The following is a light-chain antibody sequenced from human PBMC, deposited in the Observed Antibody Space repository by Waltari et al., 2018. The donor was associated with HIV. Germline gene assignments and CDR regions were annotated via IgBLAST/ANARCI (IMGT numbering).Light chain of an antibody. CDR3: QQYNSDFYT. CDR2: KAS. CDR1: QNVESW. V-gene: IGKV1-5*03. J-gene: IGKJ2*01. Sequence: IQMTHSPSILSASVGDRVTITCRASQNVESWLAWYQQRPGRAPKLLIYKASTLEYGVPARFSGSGSGTDFTLTINSLQPDDFATYYCQQYNSDFYTFGQGTRLELK.